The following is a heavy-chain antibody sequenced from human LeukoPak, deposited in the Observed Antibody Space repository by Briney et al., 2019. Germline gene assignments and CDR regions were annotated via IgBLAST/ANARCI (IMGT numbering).Heavy chain of an antibody. CDR3: AKDPRRYSRTGGYFDY. CDR2: IYSSVT. Sequence: PGGSLRLSCTVSGFTFSSNSMSWVRQAPGKGLEWVSFIYSSVTHYSYSVKGRFTISRDNSKNTLYLQMNSLRAEDTAVYYCAKDPRRYSRTGGYFDYWGQGTLVTVSS. V-gene: IGHV3-66*03. D-gene: IGHD6-13*01. J-gene: IGHJ4*02. CDR1: GFTFSSNS.